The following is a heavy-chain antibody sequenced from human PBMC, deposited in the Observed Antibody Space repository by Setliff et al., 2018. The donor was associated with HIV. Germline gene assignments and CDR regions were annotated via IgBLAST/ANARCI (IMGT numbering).Heavy chain of an antibody. CDR3: ARGPSPLQPWLPPYDY. CDR1: GYTFTDYF. J-gene: IGHJ4*02. CDR2: INPGGGST. Sequence: RASVKVSCKSSGYTFTDYFIHWVRQAPGQGLEWMGIINPGGGSTTYAQKFQGRVTMTRDTSTSTVYMELSSLRSEDTGVYYCARGPSPLQPWLPPYDYWGQGTLVTVSS. D-gene: IGHD5-18*01. V-gene: IGHV1-46*01.